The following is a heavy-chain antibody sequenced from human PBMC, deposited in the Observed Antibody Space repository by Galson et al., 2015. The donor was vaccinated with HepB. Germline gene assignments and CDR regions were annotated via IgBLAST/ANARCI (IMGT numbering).Heavy chain of an antibody. J-gene: IGHJ5*02. V-gene: IGHV1-18*01. Sequence: SVKVSCKASGYTFTSYGISWVRQAPGQGLEWMGWISAYNGNTNYAQKLQGRVTMTTDTSTSTAYMELRSLRSDDTAVYYCARDRRVGSMVVMGGWFDPWGQGTLVTVSS. CDR1: GYTFTSYG. CDR2: ISAYNGNT. D-gene: IGHD3-22*01. CDR3: ARDRRVGSMVVMGGWFDP.